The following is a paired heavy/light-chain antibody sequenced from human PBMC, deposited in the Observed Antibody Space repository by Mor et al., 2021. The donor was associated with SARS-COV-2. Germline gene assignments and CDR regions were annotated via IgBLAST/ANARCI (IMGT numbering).Heavy chain of an antibody. J-gene: IGHJ6*02. D-gene: IGHD6-6*01. CDR1: GGSISTTDW. Sequence: QVQLQESGPGRVKPSETLSLACAVSGGSISTTDWWHWVRQAPGKGLEWIGNIYHNGRTNYNPSLKSRLTISVDKSKNHFSLTLTSATAADTATYYCARGEGSQNFYYGLDVWGPGTTVAVS. CDR3: ARGEGSQNFYYGLDV. V-gene: IGHV4-4*02. CDR2: IYHNGRT.
Light chain of an antibody. Sequence: DIVMTQSPVSLPVTPGEPASISCRSSQSLLHSNGYHYLDWYVQKPGQSPQLLIYLGSSRASGVPDRFSGSGSGTDFTLKISRVEVEDVGLYYCMQALEAPFTFGPGTKVDIK. J-gene: IGKJ3*01. V-gene: IGKV2-28*01. CDR2: LGS. CDR3: MQALEAPFT. CDR1: QSLLHSNGYHY.